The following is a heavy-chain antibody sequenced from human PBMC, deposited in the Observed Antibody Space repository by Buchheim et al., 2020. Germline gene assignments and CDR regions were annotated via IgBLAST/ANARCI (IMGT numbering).Heavy chain of an antibody. CDR3: ARDGSGYYADYWYFDL. J-gene: IGHJ2*01. V-gene: IGHV4-30-4*07. CDR1: GGSISSGGYS. Sequence: QVQLQESGPGLVKPSQTLSLTCAVSGGSISSGGYSWSWIRQPPGKGLEWIGYIYYSGSTYYNPSLKSRVTISVDTSKNQFSLKRSSVTAADTAVYYCARDGSGYYADYWYFDLWGRGTL. CDR2: IYYSGST. D-gene: IGHD3-22*01.